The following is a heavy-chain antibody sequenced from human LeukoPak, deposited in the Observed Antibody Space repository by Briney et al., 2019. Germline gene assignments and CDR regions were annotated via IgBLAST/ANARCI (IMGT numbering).Heavy chain of an antibody. V-gene: IGHV3-33*06. D-gene: IGHD6-19*01. Sequence: GRSLRLSCAASGFTFSSYGMHWVRQAPGKGLEWVAVIWYDGSNKYYADSVKGRFTISRDNSKNTLYLQMNSLRAGDTAVYYCAKDRASIAVADFDYWGQGTLVTVSS. J-gene: IGHJ4*02. CDR2: IWYDGSNK. CDR1: GFTFSSYG. CDR3: AKDRASIAVADFDY.